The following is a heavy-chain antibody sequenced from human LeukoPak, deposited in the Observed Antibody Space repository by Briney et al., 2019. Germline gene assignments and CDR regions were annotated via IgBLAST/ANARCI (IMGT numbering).Heavy chain of an antibody. Sequence: GGSLRLSCAASGFTFSGYIMNWVRQAPGKGLEWVAFIGTSGNIIYYADSVKGRFTVSRDNAKNSLYLQMNSLRAEDTAVYYCARDQWLGYWGQGTLVTVSS. CDR1: GFTFSGYI. CDR2: IGTSGNII. CDR3: ARDQWLGY. V-gene: IGHV3-48*01. D-gene: IGHD2-8*01. J-gene: IGHJ4*02.